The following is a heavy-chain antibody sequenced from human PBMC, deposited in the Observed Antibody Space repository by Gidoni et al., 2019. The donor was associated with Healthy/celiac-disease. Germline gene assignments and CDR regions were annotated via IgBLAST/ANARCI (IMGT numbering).Heavy chain of an antibody. Sequence: EVQLVESGGGLVQPGRSLRLSCAASGFTFDDYAMHWVRQAPGKGLEWVSGISWNSGSIGYADSVKGRFTISRDNAKNSLYLQMNSLRAEDTALYYCAKDIGYTYYYGMDVWGQGTTVTVSS. CDR2: ISWNSGSI. D-gene: IGHD6-13*01. V-gene: IGHV3-9*01. CDR1: GFTFDDYA. CDR3: AKDIGYTYYYGMDV. J-gene: IGHJ6*02.